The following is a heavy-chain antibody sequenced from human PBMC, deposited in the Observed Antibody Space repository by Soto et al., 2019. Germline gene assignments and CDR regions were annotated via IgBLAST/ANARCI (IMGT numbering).Heavy chain of an antibody. Sequence: QVQLQESGPGLVKPSQTLSLTCTVTGGSISSGGYYWNWIRQRPGKGLEWIGYIYYSGSTYYNPSLKSRVTISVDTSKNQFSLKLSSVTAADTAVYYCVRDRQQLYSNWIDPWGQGTLVTVSS. CDR2: IYYSGST. CDR3: VRDRQQLYSNWIDP. J-gene: IGHJ5*02. D-gene: IGHD6-13*01. CDR1: GGSISSGGYY. V-gene: IGHV4-31*03.